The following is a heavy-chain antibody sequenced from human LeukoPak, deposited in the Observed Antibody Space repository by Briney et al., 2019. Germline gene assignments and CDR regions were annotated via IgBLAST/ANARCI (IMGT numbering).Heavy chain of an antibody. CDR3: ARDPGDY. Sequence: PGGSLRLSCAASGFTFSNYGMHWVRQAPGKGLEWVAFISYDGSNEYYADSVKGRFTISRDSSKNTLYLQMNSLRAEDTAVYYCARDPGDYWGQGTLVTVSS. J-gene: IGHJ4*02. CDR1: GFTFSNYG. D-gene: IGHD3-10*01. V-gene: IGHV3-30*03. CDR2: ISYDGSNE.